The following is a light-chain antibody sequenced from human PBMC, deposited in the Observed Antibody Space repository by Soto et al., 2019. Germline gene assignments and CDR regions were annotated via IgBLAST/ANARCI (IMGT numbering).Light chain of an antibody. CDR3: AAWDDSLNGVL. V-gene: IGLV1-44*01. CDR1: SSNIGSNT. J-gene: IGLJ2*01. CDR2: TNN. Sequence: QSALTQPPSASVTPGQRVTISCSGSSSNIGSNTVNWYQQFPGTAPKLLIYTNNQRPSGVPGRFSGSKSGTSASLAISGLQSEDEADYYCAAWDDSLNGVLFGGGTKVTVL.